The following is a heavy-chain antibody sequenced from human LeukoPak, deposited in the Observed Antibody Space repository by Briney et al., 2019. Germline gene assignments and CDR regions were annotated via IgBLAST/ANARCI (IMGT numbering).Heavy chain of an antibody. Sequence: GGSLRLSCAASGVIVSSNYMSWVRQAPGKGLEWVSVIYRGGNTYYADSVKGRSTISRDNSKNTLYLQMNSLRAEDTAVYYCARGGGWELFDYWGQGIQVTVSS. V-gene: IGHV3-66*01. D-gene: IGHD1-26*01. J-gene: IGHJ4*02. CDR2: IYRGGNT. CDR3: ARGGGWELFDY. CDR1: GVIVSSNY.